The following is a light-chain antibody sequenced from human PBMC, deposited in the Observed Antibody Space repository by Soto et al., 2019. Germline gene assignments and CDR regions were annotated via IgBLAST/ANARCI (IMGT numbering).Light chain of an antibody. CDR1: QAIGTY. J-gene: IGKJ4*01. V-gene: IGKV1-9*01. Sequence: DIQLTQSPSFLSASIGDSVTSTCRASQAIGTYLAWYQQKPGKAPNLLVSAASTLHSGVPSRFSGSGSGTEFTLTITGLQPEDVATYYCQQLHTYLLTFGGGTQVQIK. CDR2: AAS. CDR3: QQLHTYLLT.